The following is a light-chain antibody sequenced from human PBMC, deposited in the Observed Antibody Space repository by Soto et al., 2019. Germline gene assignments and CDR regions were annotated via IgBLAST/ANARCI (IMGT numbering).Light chain of an antibody. CDR2: EVS. CDR3: SSYTSSSLSRL. CDR1: SSDVGGYHY. Sequence: QSALTQPASVSGSPGQSITISCTGTSSDVGGYHYVSWYQHHPGKAPKLMIYEVSNRPSGVSNRFSGSKSDNTASLTISGLQAEDEADYYCSSYTSSSLSRLFGGGTKLTVL. V-gene: IGLV2-14*01. J-gene: IGLJ2*01.